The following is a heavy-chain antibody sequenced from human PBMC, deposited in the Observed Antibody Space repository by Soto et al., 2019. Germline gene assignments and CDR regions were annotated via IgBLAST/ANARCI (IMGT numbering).Heavy chain of an antibody. CDR3: AKDRYYYDSSGLFDP. V-gene: IGHV3-23*01. D-gene: IGHD3-22*01. CDR2: ISGSGGST. Sequence: GGSLGLSCAASRFTFSSYAMSWVRKNQGKGLEWVSAISGSGGSTYYADSVKGRFTISRDNSKNTLYLQMNSLRAEDTAVYYCAKDRYYYDSSGLFDPWGQGTLVTVSS. CDR1: RFTFSSYA. J-gene: IGHJ5*02.